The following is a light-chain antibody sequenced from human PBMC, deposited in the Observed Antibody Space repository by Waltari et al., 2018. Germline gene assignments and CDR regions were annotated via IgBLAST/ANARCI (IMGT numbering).Light chain of an antibody. CDR3: QQGSILPLT. J-gene: IGKJ4*01. Sequence: EVVLTQSPVTLSLAAGERATLSCRASESVSNYLAWYQQKPGQAPRLLIFDTSKRGTGIPARFSGSGYGTDFTLTINNLEAEDFALYDCQQGSILPLTFGGGTKVEI. V-gene: IGKV3-11*01. CDR2: DTS. CDR1: ESVSNY.